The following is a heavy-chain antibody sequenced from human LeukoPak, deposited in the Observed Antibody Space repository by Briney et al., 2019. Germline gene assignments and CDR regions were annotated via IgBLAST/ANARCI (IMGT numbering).Heavy chain of an antibody. D-gene: IGHD3-10*01. Sequence: TGGSLRLSCAASGFTFSSYAMTWVRQAPGKGLEWVSAITGSGGSTYYADSVKGRFTISRDTSKNTLYLQMNSLRAEDTAVYYCAKTLGGYYPDWGQGTMVTVSS. CDR2: ITGSGGST. CDR1: GFTFSSYA. CDR3: AKTLGGYYPD. V-gene: IGHV3-23*01. J-gene: IGHJ3*01.